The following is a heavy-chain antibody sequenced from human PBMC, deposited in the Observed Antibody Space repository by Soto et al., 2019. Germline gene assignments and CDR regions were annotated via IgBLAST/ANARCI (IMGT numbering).Heavy chain of an antibody. D-gene: IGHD2-15*01. CDR1: GFTFSSYA. V-gene: IGHV3-23*01. CDR2: ISGSGGST. CDR3: AKGGLVVDAFDI. Sequence: EVQLLESGGGLVQPGGSLRLSCAASGFTFSSYAMSWVRQARGKGLEWVSAISGSGGSTYYADSVKGRFTISRDNSKNTLYLQMNSLRAEDTAVYYCAKGGLVVDAFDIWGQGTMVTVSS. J-gene: IGHJ3*02.